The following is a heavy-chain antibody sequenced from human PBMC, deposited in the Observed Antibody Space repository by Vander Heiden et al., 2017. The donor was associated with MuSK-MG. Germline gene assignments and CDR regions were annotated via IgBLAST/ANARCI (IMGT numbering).Heavy chain of an antibody. CDR1: AFTFSNAA. V-gene: IGHV3-15*01. D-gene: IGHD6-13*01. J-gene: IGHJ4*02. Sequence: EVQLVESGGGLVKPGGSLRLAWEAPAFTFSNAAMTRLPQAPGKGLEWVGRIKSKTDGGTTDYAAPVKGRFTISRDDSKNTLYLQMNSLKTEDTAVYYCFSSSWTGYWGQGTLVTVSS. CDR3: FSSSWTGY. CDR2: IKSKTDGGTT.